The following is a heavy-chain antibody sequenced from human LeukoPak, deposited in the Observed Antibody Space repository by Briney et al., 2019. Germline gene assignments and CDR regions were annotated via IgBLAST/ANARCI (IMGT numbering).Heavy chain of an antibody. CDR2: IRQDGSEK. V-gene: IGHV3-7*01. J-gene: IGHJ4*02. D-gene: IGHD3-9*01. CDR1: GFTFSSYW. CDR3: ARTYYDILTGYNPYFDY. Sequence: GGSLRLSCAASGFTFSSYWMSWVRQAPGKGLEWVANIRQDGSEKYYVDSVKGRFTISRDNAKNSLYLQMNSLRAEDTAVYYCARTYYDILTGYNPYFDYWGQGILVTVSS.